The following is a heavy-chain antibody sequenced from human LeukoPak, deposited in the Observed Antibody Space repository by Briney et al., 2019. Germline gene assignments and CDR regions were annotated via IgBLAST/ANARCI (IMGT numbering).Heavy chain of an antibody. V-gene: IGHV3-74*01. J-gene: IGHJ5*01. Sequence: PGGSLRLSCAVSGFTFSTYWMDWVRQAPGKGLVLVSRISSDGSNTAYADSVKGRFTISRDNAKNTLFLQMSSLRAEDTAVYYCAKRGDGGAWYDSWGQGTLVIVSS. D-gene: IGHD5-24*01. CDR2: ISSDGSNT. CDR1: GFTFSTYW. CDR3: AKRGDGGAWYDS.